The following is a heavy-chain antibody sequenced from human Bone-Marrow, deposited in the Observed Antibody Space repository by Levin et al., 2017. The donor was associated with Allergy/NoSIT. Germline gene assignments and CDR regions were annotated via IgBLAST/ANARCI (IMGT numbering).Heavy chain of an antibody. D-gene: IGHD1-26*01. V-gene: IGHV3-30*18. CDR2: STYDGNNQ. J-gene: IGHJ4*02. Sequence: GESLKISCEASGFSLSKYGMHWVRQAPGKGLEWVAVSTYDGNNQFYADSVKGRFTVSRDNSKNTLFLQMNSLTTEDTALYYCAKDHAGNFDHWGQGILVTVSS. CDR3: AKDHAGNFDH. CDR1: GFSLSKYG.